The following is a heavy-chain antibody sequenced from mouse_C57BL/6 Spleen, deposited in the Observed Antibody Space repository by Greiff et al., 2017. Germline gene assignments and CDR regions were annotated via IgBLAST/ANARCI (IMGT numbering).Heavy chain of an antibody. D-gene: IGHD1-1*01. CDR1: GYTFTSYW. CDR3: ALGYGSSHWYFDV. CDR2: IHPSDSDT. V-gene: IGHV1-74*01. J-gene: IGHJ1*03. Sequence: QVHVKQPGAELVKPGASVKVSCKASGYTFTSYWMHWVKQRPGQGLEWIGRIHPSDSDTNYNQKFKGKATLTVDKSSSTAYMQLSSLTSEDSAVYCCALGYGSSHWYFDVWGTGTTVTVSS.